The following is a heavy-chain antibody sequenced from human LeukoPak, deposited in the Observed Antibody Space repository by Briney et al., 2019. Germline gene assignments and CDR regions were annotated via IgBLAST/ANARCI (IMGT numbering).Heavy chain of an antibody. J-gene: IGHJ4*02. CDR1: GFTFSTYT. D-gene: IGHD1-26*01. CDR2: ISSSSSYT. CDR3: ARDKIVGATHFDF. Sequence: PGGSLRLSCAASGFTFSTYTMNWVRQAPGKGLEWVSSISSSSSYTYYADSVKGRFTISRDNAQNSLYLQMNSLTAEDTAVYYCARDKIVGATHFDFWGQGTLVTVSS. V-gene: IGHV3-21*01.